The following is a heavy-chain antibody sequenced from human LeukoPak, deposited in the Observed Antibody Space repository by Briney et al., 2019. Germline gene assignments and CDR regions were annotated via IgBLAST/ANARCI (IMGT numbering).Heavy chain of an antibody. V-gene: IGHV4-39*07. CDR1: RGSISSSSYY. CDR3: ARGGGYSYGIDY. Sequence: SETLSLTCTVSRGSISSSSYYWGWIRQPPGKGLEWIGTIHYSGSTYYNPSLKSRVTISVDTSKNQFSLKLSSATAADTAVYYCARGGGYSYGIDYWGQGTLVTVSS. J-gene: IGHJ4*02. CDR2: IHYSGST. D-gene: IGHD5-18*01.